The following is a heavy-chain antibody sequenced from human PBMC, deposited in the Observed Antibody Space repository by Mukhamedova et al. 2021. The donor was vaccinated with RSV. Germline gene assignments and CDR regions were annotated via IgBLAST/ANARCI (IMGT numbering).Heavy chain of an antibody. J-gene: IGHJ5*02. V-gene: IGHV3-23*01. CDR2: ISGSSDTT. D-gene: IGHD2-2*01. Sequence: SSISGSSDTTYYADSVKGRFTISRDNSKNTLYLQVSSLRAEDTAVYYCAKDRGDFFVLLPALRPNWFDPWGQGTLVTVSS. CDR3: AKDRGDFFVLLPALRPNWFDP.